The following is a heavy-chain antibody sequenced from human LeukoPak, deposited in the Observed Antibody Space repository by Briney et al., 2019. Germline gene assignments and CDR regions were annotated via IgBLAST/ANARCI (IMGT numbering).Heavy chain of an antibody. D-gene: IGHD3-10*01. V-gene: IGHV4-34*01. CDR3: ARQEINRAMVRGVRLKFDP. CDR1: GGSFSGYY. CDR2: INHSGST. Sequence: SETLSLTCAVYGGSFSGYYWSWIRQPPGKGLEWIGEINHSGSTNYNPSLKSRVTISVDTSKNQFSLKLSSVTAADTAVYYCARQEINRAMVRGVRLKFDPWGQGTLVTVSS. J-gene: IGHJ5*02.